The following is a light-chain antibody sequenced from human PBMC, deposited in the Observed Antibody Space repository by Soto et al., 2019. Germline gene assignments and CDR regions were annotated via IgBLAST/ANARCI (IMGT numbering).Light chain of an antibody. CDR3: QQYDSYPLT. J-gene: IGKJ4*01. CDR2: KAS. V-gene: IGKV1-5*03. Sequence: DIQMTQSPSTLSASVGDRVTITCRASQSVSSWLAWYQQRPGNAPNLLIYKASSLESVVPSRFSGSGSGTEFTLTVSSLQPDDFATYYCQQYDSYPLTFGGGTKVEIK. CDR1: QSVSSW.